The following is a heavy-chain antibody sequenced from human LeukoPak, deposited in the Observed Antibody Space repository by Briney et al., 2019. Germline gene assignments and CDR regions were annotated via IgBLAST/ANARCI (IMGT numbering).Heavy chain of an antibody. CDR3: ARRRGDFWSDYYAFDY. J-gene: IGHJ4*02. V-gene: IGHV4-59*08. D-gene: IGHD3-3*01. CDR1: GGSISNSY. CDR2: IYYNGST. Sequence: SETLSLTCTVSGGSISNSYWSWIRQPPGKGLEWIGYIYYNGSTDYNPSLTSRVTISLDTSKNQFSLKLSSVTAADTAVYYCARRRGDFWSDYYAFDYWGQGTLVTISS.